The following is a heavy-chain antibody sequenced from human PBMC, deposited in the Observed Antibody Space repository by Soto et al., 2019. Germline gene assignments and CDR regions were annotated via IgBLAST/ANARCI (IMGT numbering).Heavy chain of an antibody. CDR2: IKQDGSEK. J-gene: IGHJ6*02. CDR3: ARDCPFYSYGMDV. Sequence: EVQLVESGGGLVQPGGSLRLSCAASGFTFSSYWMSWVRQAPGKGLEWVANIKQDGSEKYYVDSVKGRFTISRDNAKNSLYLQMNSLRAEDTAVYYCARDCPFYSYGMDVWGQGTTVTVSS. CDR1: GFTFSSYW. V-gene: IGHV3-7*01.